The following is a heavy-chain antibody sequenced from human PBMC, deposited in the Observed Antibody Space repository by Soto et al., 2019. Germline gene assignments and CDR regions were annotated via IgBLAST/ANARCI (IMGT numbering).Heavy chain of an antibody. J-gene: IGHJ4*02. V-gene: IGHV4-4*02. CDR1: GDSFSGPNW. Sequence: QVQLQESGPGLVKPSGTLTLTCAVSGDSFSGPNWWTWVRQPPGKGLEWIGDILQTGHTDYSPSLSTLLTISRYTSKSEFSLNLTSVTATYTAVYYCARFPRRVGGKWYLDYWGQGALVTVSS. D-gene: IGHD2-15*01. CDR2: ILQTGHT. CDR3: ARFPRRVGGKWYLDY.